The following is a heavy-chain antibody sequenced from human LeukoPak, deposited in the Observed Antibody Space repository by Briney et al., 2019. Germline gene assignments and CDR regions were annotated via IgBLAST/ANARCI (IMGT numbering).Heavy chain of an antibody. V-gene: IGHV3-23*01. Sequence: TGGSLRLSCAASGFTFSSYAMSWVRQAPGKGLEWVSAISGSGGSTYYADSVKGRFTISRDNSKNTLYLQMNSLRAEDTAVYYCAKDQVVTRYYYGSGSYSPPSYYFDYWGQGTLVTVSS. CDR1: GFTFSSYA. CDR3: AKDQVVTRYYYGSGSYSPPSYYFDY. J-gene: IGHJ4*02. D-gene: IGHD3-10*01. CDR2: ISGSGGST.